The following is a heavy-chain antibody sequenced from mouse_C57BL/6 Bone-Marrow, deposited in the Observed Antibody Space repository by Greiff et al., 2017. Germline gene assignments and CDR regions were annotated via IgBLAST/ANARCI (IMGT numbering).Heavy chain of an antibody. Sequence: VQLQQSGPELVKPGASVKISCKASGYSFTGYYMHWVKQSHGNILDWIGYIYPYNGVSSYNQKFKGQATVTVDKSSSTAYMELRSLTSEDSAVYYCAGALRRGWYFDVWGTGTTVTVSS. V-gene: IGHV1-31*01. D-gene: IGHD2-12*01. CDR2: IYPYNGVS. CDR3: AGALRRGWYFDV. CDR1: GYSFTGYY. J-gene: IGHJ1*03.